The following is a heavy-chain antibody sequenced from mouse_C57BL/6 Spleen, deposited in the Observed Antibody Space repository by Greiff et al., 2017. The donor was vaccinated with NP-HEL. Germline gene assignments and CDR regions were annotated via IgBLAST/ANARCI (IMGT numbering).Heavy chain of an antibody. D-gene: IGHD1-1*01. J-gene: IGHJ4*01. Sequence: QVQLQQSGPGLVAPSQSLSITCTVSGFSLTSYGVSWVRQPPGKGLEWLGVIWGDGSTNYHSALISRLSISKDNSKSQVFLKLNSLQTDDTATYDCAKGATVVATGAMDYWGQGTSVTVSS. CDR2: IWGDGST. CDR3: AKGATVVATGAMDY. CDR1: GFSLTSYG. V-gene: IGHV2-3*01.